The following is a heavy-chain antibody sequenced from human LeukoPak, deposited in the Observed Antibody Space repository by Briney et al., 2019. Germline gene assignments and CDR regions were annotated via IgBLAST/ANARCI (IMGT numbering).Heavy chain of an antibody. Sequence: TGGSLRPSCAASGSTFSSYWMNWARQAPGKGLEWVASINHNGNVNYYVDSVKGRFTISRDNAKNSLYLQMSNLRAEDTAVYFCARGGGLDVWGQGATVTVSS. CDR2: INHNGNVN. CDR1: GSTFSSYW. D-gene: IGHD3-16*01. J-gene: IGHJ6*02. CDR3: ARGGGLDV. V-gene: IGHV3-7*03.